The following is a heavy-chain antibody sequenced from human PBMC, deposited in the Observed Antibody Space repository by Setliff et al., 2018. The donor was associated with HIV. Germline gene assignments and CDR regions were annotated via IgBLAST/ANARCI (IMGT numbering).Heavy chain of an antibody. Sequence: GGSLRLSCAASGFTFSNYGIHWVRQAPGKGLEWVAFIRLDGSDKFYAGSVKGRFTISRDNAKNSLYLQMNSLRAEDTAVYYCAKDHKGYYYDSSGYHYEGVDYWGQGTLVTVSS. CDR2: IRLDGSDK. V-gene: IGHV3-30*02. CDR1: GFTFSNYG. J-gene: IGHJ4*02. D-gene: IGHD3-22*01. CDR3: AKDHKGYYYDSSGYHYEGVDY.